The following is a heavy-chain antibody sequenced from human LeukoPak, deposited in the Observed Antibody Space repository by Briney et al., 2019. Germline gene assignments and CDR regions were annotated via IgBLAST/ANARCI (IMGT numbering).Heavy chain of an antibody. CDR1: GGSFSGYY. J-gene: IGHJ4*02. Sequence: SETLSLTCAVYGGSFSGYYWSWIRQPPGKGLEWIGEINHSGSTNYNPSLKSRVTISVDTSKNQFSLHLNSVTPEDTAVYYCARESAGFNYWGQGTLVTVSS. CDR3: ARESAGFNY. CDR2: INHSGST. V-gene: IGHV4-34*01.